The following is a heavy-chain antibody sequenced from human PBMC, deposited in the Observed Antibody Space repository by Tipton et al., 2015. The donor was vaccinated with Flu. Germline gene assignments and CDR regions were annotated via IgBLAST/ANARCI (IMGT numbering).Heavy chain of an antibody. V-gene: IGHV4-61*02. CDR2: IYPSGSA. CDR1: GGSISRGSYY. D-gene: IGHD4-23*01. Sequence: TLSLTCTVSGGSISRGSYYWSWIRQPAGKGLEWIGLIYPSGSANYNPSLKSRVTISVDTSKDQFSLSLTSVTAADTAVYYCARDRWNGFDTWGQGTRVTVSS. J-gene: IGHJ3*02. CDR3: ARDRWNGFDT.